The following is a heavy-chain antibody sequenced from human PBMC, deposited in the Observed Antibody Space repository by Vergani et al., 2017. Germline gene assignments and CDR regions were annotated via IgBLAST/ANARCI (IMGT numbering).Heavy chain of an antibody. V-gene: IGHV3-7*01. Sequence: VHLEESGGGLVQPGGSLRLPCAASVFTFGDYYMAWTRPAPGKGLAWVASIKRDGIETFYVDSVKRRFTISRDNAKTTLYPQMNSLRDEDRGVYYCASISGGSAPYLHYWGQGTLVTVAS. J-gene: IGHJ1*01. CDR3: ASISGGSAPYLHY. D-gene: IGHD2-15*01. CDR2: IKRDGIET. CDR1: VFTFGDYY.